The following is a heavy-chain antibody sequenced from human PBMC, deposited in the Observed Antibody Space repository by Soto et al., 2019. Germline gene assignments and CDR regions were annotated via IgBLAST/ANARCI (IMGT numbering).Heavy chain of an antibody. Sequence: QVQLVQSGAEVKKPGASVKLSCKTSGYTYTVYAIHWVRQAPGQGLEWMGWINVGNGNAKYSQRVEVRVTMTRDTSASTINMRVGSLEDAAADVYACTRSSERVYWGQGTLVTVSS. J-gene: IGHJ4*02. CDR3: TRSSERVY. D-gene: IGHD2-8*01. V-gene: IGHV1-3*01. CDR1: GYTYTVYA. CDR2: INVGNGNA.